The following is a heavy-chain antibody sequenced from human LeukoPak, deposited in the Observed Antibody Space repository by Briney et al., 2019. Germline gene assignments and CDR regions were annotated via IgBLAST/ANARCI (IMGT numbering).Heavy chain of an antibody. CDR1: GGSISSYY. J-gene: IGHJ5*02. CDR2: IYYSGST. D-gene: IGHD3-3*01. Sequence: PSETLSLTCTVSGGSISSYYWRWMRQPPGKGLEWIGYIYYSGSTNYNPSLKSRVTISVDTSKNQFSLKLSPVTAADTAVYYCARGRYYDFWSGYYTNWFDPWGQGTLVTVSS. V-gene: IGHV4-59*01. CDR3: ARGRYYDFWSGYYTNWFDP.